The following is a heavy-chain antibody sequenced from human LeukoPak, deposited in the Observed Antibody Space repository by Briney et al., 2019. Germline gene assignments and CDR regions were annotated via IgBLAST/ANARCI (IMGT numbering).Heavy chain of an antibody. CDR3: ARIYVEWLVVETGDYYYYMDV. CDR2: ISSSAATT. J-gene: IGHJ6*03. V-gene: IGHV3-48*03. D-gene: IGHD6-19*01. Sequence: PGGALILSCVASAFSSNSYEMKWVRQDPGRGLQEISYISSSAATTYYADSVKCRCTISRDNAKNSLYLHMISLRADASAVYYCARIYVEWLVVETGDYYYYMDVWGKGTTVTISS. CDR1: AFSSNSYE.